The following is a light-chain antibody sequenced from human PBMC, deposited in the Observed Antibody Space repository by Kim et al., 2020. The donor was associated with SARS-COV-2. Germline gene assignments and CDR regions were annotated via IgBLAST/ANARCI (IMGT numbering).Light chain of an antibody. CDR1: QGNATT. J-gene: IGKJ1*01. CDR3: QQYDGYPRT. V-gene: IGKV1-16*01. Sequence: ASVLERVIITSRAGQGNATTVAWFQPKPGNTPKSLIYAASSLESRVPSRFSGSGSGTDFILTISNLHPEDYATYYCQQYDGYPRTFGQGTKVDIK. CDR2: AAS.